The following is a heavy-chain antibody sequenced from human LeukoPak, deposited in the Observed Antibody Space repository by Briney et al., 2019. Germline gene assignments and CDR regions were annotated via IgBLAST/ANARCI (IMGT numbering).Heavy chain of an antibody. CDR3: ARELTYPPICSGGSCYWGYYMDV. D-gene: IGHD2-15*01. J-gene: IGHJ6*03. Sequence: ASVKVSCKASGYTFTSYDINWVRQATGQGLEWMGWMNPNSGNTGYAQKFQGRVTMTRNTSISTAYMELRSLRSDDTAVYYCARELTYPPICSGGSCYWGYYMDVWGKGTTVTISS. CDR1: GYTFTSYD. V-gene: IGHV1-8*01. CDR2: MNPNSGNT.